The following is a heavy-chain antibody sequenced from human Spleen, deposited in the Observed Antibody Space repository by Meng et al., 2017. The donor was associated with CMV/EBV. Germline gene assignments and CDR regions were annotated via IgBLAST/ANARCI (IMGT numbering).Heavy chain of an antibody. V-gene: IGHV4-39*07. CDR1: GGSISSSNYY. Sequence: SETLSLTCTVSGGSISSSNYYWGWIRQPPGKGLQWIGSIYYSGGTLYNPSLKSRVTISLDTSKNQFSLNLSSVTAADTAVYYCARVEYGSGYYTVDYYNGMDVWGQGTTVTVSS. CDR2: IYYSGGT. CDR3: ARVEYGSGYYTVDYYNGMDV. J-gene: IGHJ6*02. D-gene: IGHD3-3*01.